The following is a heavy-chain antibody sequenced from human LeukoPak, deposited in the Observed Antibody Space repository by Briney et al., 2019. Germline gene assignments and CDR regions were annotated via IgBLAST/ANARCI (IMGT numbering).Heavy chain of an antibody. CDR2: ISWSSGSI. CDR1: GFTFDDYA. D-gene: IGHD5-18*01. Sequence: GRSLRLSCAASGFTFDDYAIHWVRQAPGKGLEWVSGISWSSGSIGYADSVKGRFTISRDNAKNSLYLQMNSLRAEDTALYYCAKDASGYSYVYFDYWGQGTLVTVSS. CDR3: AKDASGYSYVYFDY. V-gene: IGHV3-9*01. J-gene: IGHJ4*02.